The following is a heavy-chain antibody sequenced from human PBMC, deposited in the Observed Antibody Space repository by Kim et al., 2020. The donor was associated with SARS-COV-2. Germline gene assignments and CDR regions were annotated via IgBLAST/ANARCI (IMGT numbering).Heavy chain of an antibody. J-gene: IGHJ4*02. D-gene: IGHD3-10*01. CDR1: GGTFSSYA. CDR2: IIPIFGTA. CDR3: ARDSEVRGGHFDY. Sequence: SVKVSCKASGGTFSSYAISWVRQAPGQGLEWMGGIIPIFGTANYAQKFQGRVTITADESTSTAYMELSSLRSEDTAVYYCARDSEVRGGHFDYWGQGTLVIVSS. V-gene: IGHV1-69*13.